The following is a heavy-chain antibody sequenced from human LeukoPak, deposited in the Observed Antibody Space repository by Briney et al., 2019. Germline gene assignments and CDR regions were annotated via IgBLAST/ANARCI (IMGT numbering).Heavy chain of an antibody. CDR2: IYSGGST. CDR1: GFSVSSNY. J-gene: IGHJ1*01. Sequence: GGSLRLSCAASGFSVSSNYMSWVRQAPGTGLEWVSVIYSGGSTYYADSVKGRFTISRDNSKNTLYLQMNNLRAEDTAVYYCAKLLVGVIGYFQHWGQGTLVTVSS. CDR3: AKLLVGVIGYFQH. D-gene: IGHD1-26*01. V-gene: IGHV3-53*01.